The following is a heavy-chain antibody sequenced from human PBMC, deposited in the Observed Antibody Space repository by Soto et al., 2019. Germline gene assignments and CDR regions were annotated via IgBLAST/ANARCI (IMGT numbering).Heavy chain of an antibody. Sequence: PGGSLRLSCAASGITFGDAWMSWVRQAPGKGLEWVGRIKSKVDGGTTDYAAPVKGRFTISRDDSKNTLYLQMNSLQTEDTAVYYCTIDQGGYYDYGMDVWGQGTTVTVSS. D-gene: IGHD2-15*01. V-gene: IGHV3-15*01. CDR2: IKSKVDGGTT. J-gene: IGHJ6*02. CDR3: TIDQGGYYDYGMDV. CDR1: GITFGDAW.